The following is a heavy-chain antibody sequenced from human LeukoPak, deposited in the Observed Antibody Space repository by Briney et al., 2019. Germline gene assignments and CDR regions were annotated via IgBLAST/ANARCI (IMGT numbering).Heavy chain of an antibody. CDR3: TMQDPPMVITPYYFDY. Sequence: PGGSLRLSCAASGFTFSNAWMSRVRQAPGKGLEWVGRIKSKTDGAATDYAAPVKCRFTISRADSKNKLYLQMNSLKTEDTAVYYCTMQDPPMVITPYYFDYWGQGTLVTVSS. V-gene: IGHV3-15*01. CDR1: GFTFSNAW. CDR2: IKSKTDGAAT. D-gene: IGHD3-3*01. J-gene: IGHJ4*02.